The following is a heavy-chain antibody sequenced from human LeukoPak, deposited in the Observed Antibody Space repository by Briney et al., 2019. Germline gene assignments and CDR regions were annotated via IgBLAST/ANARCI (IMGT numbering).Heavy chain of an antibody. D-gene: IGHD3-22*01. Sequence: KPSETLSLTCAVYGGSFSGYYWSWIRQPPGKGLEWIGYIYYSGSTNYNPSLKSRVTISVDTSKNQFSLKLSSVTAADTAVYYCARAFTILDDSSGYYDMRYWGQGTLVTVSS. CDR2: IYYSGST. CDR3: ARAFTILDDSSGYYDMRY. V-gene: IGHV4-59*01. J-gene: IGHJ4*02. CDR1: GGSFSGYY.